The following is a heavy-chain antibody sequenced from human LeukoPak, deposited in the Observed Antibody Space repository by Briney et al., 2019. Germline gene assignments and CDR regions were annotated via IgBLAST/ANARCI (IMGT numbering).Heavy chain of an antibody. V-gene: IGHV1-18*01. D-gene: IGHD7-27*01. CDR3: ARVRTLGPFDAFDI. Sequence: ASVTVSCKASGYTFTSYGISWVRQAPGQGLEWMGWISAYNGNTNYAQKLQGRVTMTTDTSTSTAYMELRSLRSDDTAVYYCARVRTLGPFDAFDIWGQGTMVTVSS. J-gene: IGHJ3*02. CDR1: GYTFTSYG. CDR2: ISAYNGNT.